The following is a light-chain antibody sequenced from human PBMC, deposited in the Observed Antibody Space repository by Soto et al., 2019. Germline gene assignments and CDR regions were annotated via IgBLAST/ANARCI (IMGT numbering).Light chain of an antibody. CDR2: DVS. CDR1: SRDLGGYNY. CDR3: GSYAPGTPVV. J-gene: IGLJ2*01. V-gene: IGLV2-14*01. Sequence: QSVLTQPASVSGSPGQSITISCTGTSRDLGGYNYVSWYQQHPGKAPKIMIYDVSNRPPGVSNRSSGSKSGKTASLTITGLEAEDGAVYYCGSYAPGTPVVFGRGTTVTLL.